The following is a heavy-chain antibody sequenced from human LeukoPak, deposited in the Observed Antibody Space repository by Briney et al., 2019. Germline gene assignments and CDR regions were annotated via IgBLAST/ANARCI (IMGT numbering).Heavy chain of an antibody. CDR3: ARHPEEVDY. CDR1: GGSISSSSYY. CDR2: IYYSGST. J-gene: IGHJ4*02. Sequence: WETLSLTCTVSGGSISSSSYYWGWIRQPPGKGLEWIGSIYYSGSTYYNPSLKSRVTMSVDTSKNQFSLKLSSVTAADTAVYYCARHPEEVDYWGQGTLVTVSS. V-gene: IGHV4-39*01.